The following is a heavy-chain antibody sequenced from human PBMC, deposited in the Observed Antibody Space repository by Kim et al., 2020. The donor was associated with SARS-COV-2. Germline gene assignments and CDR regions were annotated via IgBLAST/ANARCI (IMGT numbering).Heavy chain of an antibody. CDR1: GFTFSSYA. CDR3: AGVRQLWSPGAFDY. Sequence: GGSLRLSCAASGFTFSSYAMHWVRQAPGKGLEWVAVISYDGSNKYYADSVKGRFTISRDNSKNTLYLQMNSLRAEDTAVYYCAGVRQLWSPGAFDYWGQGTLVTVSS. V-gene: IGHV3-30-3*01. CDR2: ISYDGSNK. D-gene: IGHD5-18*01. J-gene: IGHJ4*02.